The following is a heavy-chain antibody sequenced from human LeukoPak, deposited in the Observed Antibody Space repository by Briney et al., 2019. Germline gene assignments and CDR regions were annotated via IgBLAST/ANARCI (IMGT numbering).Heavy chain of an antibody. V-gene: IGHV1-46*01. Sequence: ASVKVSCKASGYTFTSYYMHWVRQAPGQGLEWMGIINSSGGSTGYAQKFKGRVTITMDTSTSTVYMELSSLRSEDTAVYYCARGHYDFWSGFPSNWFDPWGQGTLVTVSS. J-gene: IGHJ5*02. D-gene: IGHD3-3*01. CDR3: ARGHYDFWSGFPSNWFDP. CDR2: INSSGGST. CDR1: GYTFTSYY.